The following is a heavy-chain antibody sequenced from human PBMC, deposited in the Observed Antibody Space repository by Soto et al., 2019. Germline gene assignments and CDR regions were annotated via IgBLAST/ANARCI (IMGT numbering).Heavy chain of an antibody. CDR2: IVPNVGTV. CDR1: GGTLSSFINYP. V-gene: IGHV1-69*06. D-gene: IGHD2-2*01. CDR3: ARRDTSSFLRDLDN. J-gene: IGHJ4*02. Sequence: QMQLVQSGAEVKKPGSSVKVSCKASGGTLSSFINYPINWVRQAPGQGLAWMGGIVPNVGTVNYAQKFQGSVTRSVDKATGTANMEVSSMRSEDTALYYYARRDTSSFLRDLDNSAQGPLVTLSS.